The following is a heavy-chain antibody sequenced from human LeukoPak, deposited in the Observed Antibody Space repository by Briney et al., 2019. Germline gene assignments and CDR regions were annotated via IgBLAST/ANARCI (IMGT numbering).Heavy chain of an antibody. D-gene: IGHD3-22*01. V-gene: IGHV3-64*01. CDR1: GFSLRKHP. CDR3: ARDCSSGNCRGALDY. CDR2: ISGDGGTT. Sequence: SGGSLRLSCVASGFSLRKHPMHWVRQAPGKGLEFVSAISGDGGTTFYASSVKGRFTISRDNSKNMVVLQMGSLRTDDMGVYFCARDCSSGNCRGALDYWGQGALVTVSS. J-gene: IGHJ4*02.